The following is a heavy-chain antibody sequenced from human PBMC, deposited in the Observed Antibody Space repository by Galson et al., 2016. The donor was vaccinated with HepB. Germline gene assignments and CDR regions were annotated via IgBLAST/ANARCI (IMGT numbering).Heavy chain of an antibody. V-gene: IGHV3-64*02. J-gene: IGHJ6*02. CDR3: ARGGMDV. Sequence: SLRLSCAASGFTFSSFAMHWVRQAPGKGLEYVSGISSNGGSTYYADSVRGRFTISRDNSKNTLYLQMSSLRAEDMAVYYCARGGMDVWGPGTTVTVSS. CDR1: GFTFSSFA. CDR2: ISSNGGST.